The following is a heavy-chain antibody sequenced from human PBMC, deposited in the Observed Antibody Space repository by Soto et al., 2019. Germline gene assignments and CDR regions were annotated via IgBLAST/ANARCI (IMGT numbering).Heavy chain of an antibody. Sequence: PGGSLRLSWAASGLNFSSFGMHWVRQAPGKGLEWLAVISYDGSNKYYADSVKGRFTISRDNSKNTLYLQMNSLSAEDTAVYYCAKDYSGSYFDYWGQRTLVTVSS. J-gene: IGHJ4*02. CDR1: GLNFSSFG. CDR2: ISYDGSNK. D-gene: IGHD1-26*01. CDR3: AKDYSGSYFDY. V-gene: IGHV3-30*18.